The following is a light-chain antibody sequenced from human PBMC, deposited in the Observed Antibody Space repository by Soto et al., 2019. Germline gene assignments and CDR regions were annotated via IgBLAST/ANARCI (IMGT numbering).Light chain of an antibody. CDR1: QSLLHTNGYTF. CDR3: MQALQTPWT. Sequence: DFGMTQSPLSLPVTPGEPASISCTSSQSLLHTNGYTFLDCYLQKPGQSPQLLIYLGSNRASGVPDRFSGSGSGTNFTLKISRVEAEDVGVYYCMQALQTPWTFGQGTKVDIK. V-gene: IGKV2-28*01. J-gene: IGKJ1*01. CDR2: LGS.